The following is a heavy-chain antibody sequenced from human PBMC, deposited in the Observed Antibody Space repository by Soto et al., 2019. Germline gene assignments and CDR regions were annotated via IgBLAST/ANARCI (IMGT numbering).Heavy chain of an antibody. CDR3: ARDSGSSIAARKGMDV. D-gene: IGHD6-6*01. V-gene: IGHV1-69*01. Sequence: QVQLVQSGAEVKKPGSSVKVSCKASGGTFSSYAISWVRQAPGQGLEWMGGIIPIFGTANYAQKFQGRVTITADESTSTAYMELSSLRSEDTALYYCARDSGSSIAARKGMDVWGQGTTVTVSS. J-gene: IGHJ6*02. CDR1: GGTFSSYA. CDR2: IIPIFGTA.